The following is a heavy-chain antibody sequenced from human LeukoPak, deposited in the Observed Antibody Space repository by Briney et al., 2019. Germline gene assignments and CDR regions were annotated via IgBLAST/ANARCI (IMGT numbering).Heavy chain of an antibody. D-gene: IGHD3-10*01. V-gene: IGHV1-2*02. CDR3: ALGVWFGEAEFDY. CDR1: GYTFTGYY. Sequence: EASVKVSCKTSGYTFTGYYMHWVRQAPGQGLEWMGWFNPKNGGTTYAQKFQDRVTMTRDTSISTAYMELSRLRSDDTAVYYCALGVWFGEAEFDYWGQGTLVTVSS. CDR2: FNPKNGGT. J-gene: IGHJ4*02.